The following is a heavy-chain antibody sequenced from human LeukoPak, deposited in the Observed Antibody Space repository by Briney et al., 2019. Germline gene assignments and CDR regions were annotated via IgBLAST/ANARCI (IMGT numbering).Heavy chain of an antibody. J-gene: IGHJ4*02. CDR1: GFTFSSYG. V-gene: IGHV3-30*18. CDR2: ILYDESNK. Sequence: PGRSLRLSCAASGFTFSSYGMHWVRQAPGKGLEWVAVILYDESNKDYADSVKGRFTISRDNSKNTLYLQMNSLRAEDTAVYYCAKDSRNGAPFDYWGQGTLVAV. D-gene: IGHD1-1*01. CDR3: AKDSRNGAPFDY.